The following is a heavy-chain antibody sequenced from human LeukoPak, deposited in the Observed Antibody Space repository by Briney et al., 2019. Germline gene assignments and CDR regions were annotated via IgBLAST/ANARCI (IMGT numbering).Heavy chain of an antibody. CDR2: IYSGGST. Sequence: GGSLRLSCAASWLTVGSNYMSWVRQAPGKGLEWVSIIYSGGSTYYADSVGGRFTISRDNSKNNLYLQMNSLGAEDTAVYYCARLTMVRGLDYWGQGTLVTVSS. CDR1: WLTVGSNY. D-gene: IGHD3-10*01. V-gene: IGHV3-53*01. CDR3: ARLTMVRGLDY. J-gene: IGHJ4*02.